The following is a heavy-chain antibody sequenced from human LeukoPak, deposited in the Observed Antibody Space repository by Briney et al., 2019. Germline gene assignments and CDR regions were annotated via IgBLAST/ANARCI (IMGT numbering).Heavy chain of an antibody. D-gene: IGHD3-10*01. V-gene: IGHV4-39*07. J-gene: IGHJ6*03. Sequence: SETLSLTCTVSGGSITSADYYWGWIRQPPGKGLEWIGSIYYSGSTYYNPSLRSRVTISVDTSKNQFSLKLSSVTAADTAVYYCAREHGSGSYYNWGYYYYYMDVWGKGTTVTVSS. CDR2: IYYSGST. CDR1: GGSITSADYY. CDR3: AREHGSGSYYNWGYYYYYMDV.